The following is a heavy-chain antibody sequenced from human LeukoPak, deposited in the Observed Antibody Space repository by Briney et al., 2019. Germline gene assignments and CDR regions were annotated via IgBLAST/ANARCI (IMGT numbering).Heavy chain of an antibody. CDR3: ASLDY. CDR1: GFTFSSYW. V-gene: IGHV3-74*01. CDR2: INSDGSST. Sequence: GGSLRLSCAASGFTFSSYWGHWVRQAPGKGLVWVSSINSDGSSTSYADSVKGRFTISRDNAKNTLYLQMNTLRAEDTAVYYCASLDYWGQGTPVTVSS. J-gene: IGHJ4*02.